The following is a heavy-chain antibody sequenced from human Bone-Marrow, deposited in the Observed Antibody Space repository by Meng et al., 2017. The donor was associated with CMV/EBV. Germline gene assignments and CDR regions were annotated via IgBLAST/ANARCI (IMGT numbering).Heavy chain of an antibody. CDR2: IDWDGGST. Sequence: AESLTLSCAASGFTFDDYTMHWVRQAPGKGLEWVSLIDWDGGSTYYADSVKGLFTISRDNSKHSLHLQMNSLRIEDTAVYYCANEEPAAHKAYYYYGMDVWGQGTTVTVSS. V-gene: IGHV3-43*01. CDR3: ANEEPAAHKAYYYYGMDV. J-gene: IGHJ6*02. CDR1: GFTFDDYT. D-gene: IGHD2-2*01.